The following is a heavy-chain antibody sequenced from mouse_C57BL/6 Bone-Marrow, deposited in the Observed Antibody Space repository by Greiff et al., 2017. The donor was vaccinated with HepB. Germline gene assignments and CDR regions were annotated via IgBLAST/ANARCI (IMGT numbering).Heavy chain of an antibody. CDR2: INPGSGGT. CDR3: ARMGGNFDY. V-gene: IGHV1-54*01. J-gene: IGHJ2*01. CDR1: GYAFTNYL. Sequence: QVQLQQSGAELVRPGTSVKVPCKASGYAFTNYLIEWVKQRPGQGLEWIGVINPGSGGTNYNEKFKGKATLTADKSSSTAYMQLSSLTSEDSAVYFCARMGGNFDYWGQGTTLTVSS. D-gene: IGHD1-1*02.